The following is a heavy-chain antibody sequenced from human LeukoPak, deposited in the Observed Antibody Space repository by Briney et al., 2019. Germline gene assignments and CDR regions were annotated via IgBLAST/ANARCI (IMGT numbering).Heavy chain of an antibody. CDR3: AKDSRTQLWLPIKYYYYYYGMDV. V-gene: IGHV3-23*01. J-gene: IGHJ6*02. CDR2: ISGSGGST. D-gene: IGHD5-18*01. Sequence: GGSLRLSCAASGFTFSSYAMSWVRQAPGKGLEWVSAISGSGGSTYYADSVKGRFTISRDNSKNTLYLQMNSLRAEDTAVYYCAKDSRTQLWLPIKYYYYYYGMDVWGQGTTVTVSS. CDR1: GFTFSSYA.